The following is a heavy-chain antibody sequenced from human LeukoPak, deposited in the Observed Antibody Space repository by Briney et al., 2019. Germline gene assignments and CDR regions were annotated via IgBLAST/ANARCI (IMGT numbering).Heavy chain of an antibody. V-gene: IGHV3-48*04. CDR2: ISSSGGSI. D-gene: IGHD2-2*01. CDR3: ARVKGVVPAADPNYYYMDV. Sequence: WGALRLSCAAVGFTFSSYCMHWGRQAPGEGLEGGFYISSSGGSIYYADSVNGRFTISRDNAENSLYLQMNSLRAEDTAVYYCARVKGVVPAADPNYYYMDVWGKGTTVTISS. CDR1: GFTFSSYC. J-gene: IGHJ6*03.